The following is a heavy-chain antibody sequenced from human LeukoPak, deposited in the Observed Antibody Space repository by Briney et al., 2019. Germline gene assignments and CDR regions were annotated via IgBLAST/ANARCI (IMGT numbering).Heavy chain of an antibody. CDR2: IIPIFGTA. D-gene: IGHD3-10*01. CDR1: GGTFSSYA. J-gene: IGHJ4*02. V-gene: IGHV1-69*13. CDR3: ARDSEVRRNLWHY. Sequence: SVKVPCKASGGTFSSYAISWVRQAPGQGLEWMGGIIPIFGTANYAQKFQGRVTITADESTSTVYMELSSLRSEDTAVYYCARDSEVRRNLWHYWGQGTLVTVSS.